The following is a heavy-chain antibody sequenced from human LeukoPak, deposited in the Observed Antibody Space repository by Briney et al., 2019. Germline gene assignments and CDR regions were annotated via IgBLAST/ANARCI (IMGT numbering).Heavy chain of an antibody. CDR3: ASSIAAAWSALPKYFQH. D-gene: IGHD6-13*01. Sequence: PSETLSLTCTVSGGSISSYYWSWIRQPPGKGLEWIGYIYYSGSINYNPSLKSRVTISVDTSKNQFSLKLSSVTAADTAVYYCASSIAAAWSALPKYFQHWGQGTLVTVSS. CDR2: IYYSGSI. J-gene: IGHJ1*01. V-gene: IGHV4-59*08. CDR1: GGSISSYY.